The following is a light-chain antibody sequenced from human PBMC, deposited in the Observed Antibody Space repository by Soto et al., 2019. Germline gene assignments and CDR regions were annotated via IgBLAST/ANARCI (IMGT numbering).Light chain of an antibody. CDR1: SSDVGGYNY. Sequence: QSALTQPASVSGSPGQSITISCTGTSSDVGGYNYVSWYQQHPGKAPKLMIYDVSYRPSGVSDRFSGSKSGNTASLTISGLQAEDEADYICSSYTSSTTPVVFGGGTKLTVL. CDR3: SSYTSSTTPVV. J-gene: IGLJ2*01. CDR2: DVS. V-gene: IGLV2-14*01.